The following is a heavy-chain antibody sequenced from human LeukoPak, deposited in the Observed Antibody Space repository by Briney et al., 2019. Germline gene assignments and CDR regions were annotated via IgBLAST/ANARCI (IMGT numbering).Heavy chain of an antibody. J-gene: IGHJ5*02. V-gene: IGHV1-18*01. D-gene: IGHD6-13*01. CDR2: ISAYNGNT. CDR1: GYTFTSYG. CDR3: ARVWQQLVHFAVGWFDP. Sequence: SVKVSCKASGYTFTSYGISWVRQAPGQGLEWMGWISAYNGNTNYAQKLQGRVTMTTDTSTSTAYMELRSLRSDDTAVYYCARVWQQLVHFAVGWFDPWGQGTLVTVSS.